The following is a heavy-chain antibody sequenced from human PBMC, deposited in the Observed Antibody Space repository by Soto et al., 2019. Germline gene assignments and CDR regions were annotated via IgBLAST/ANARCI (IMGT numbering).Heavy chain of an antibody. CDR3: ARDRENYGMDV. J-gene: IGHJ6*02. CDR2: INAGNGKT. V-gene: IGHV1-3*01. CDR1: GYTFTSYA. Sequence: GASVKVSCKASGYTFTSYAMHWVRQAPGQRLEWMGWINAGNGKTNFSQNFQGRVTMTTDKSTSKAYMELRSLIFDDTAVYYCARDRENYGMDVWGQGTTVTVSS.